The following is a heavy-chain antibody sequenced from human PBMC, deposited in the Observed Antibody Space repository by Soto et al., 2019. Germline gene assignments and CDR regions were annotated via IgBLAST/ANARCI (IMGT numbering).Heavy chain of an antibody. CDR2: IIPILGIA. V-gene: IGHV1-69*02. J-gene: IGHJ4*02. CDR3: ARGDIVATPVDY. Sequence: QVQLVQSGAEVKKPGSSVKVSCKASGGTFSSYTISWVRQAPGQGLEWMGRIIPILGIANYAQKFQGRVTITADKSTSTAYMELSSLRSEDTAVYYCARGDIVATPVDYWGQGTLVTVSS. D-gene: IGHD5-12*01. CDR1: GGTFSSYT.